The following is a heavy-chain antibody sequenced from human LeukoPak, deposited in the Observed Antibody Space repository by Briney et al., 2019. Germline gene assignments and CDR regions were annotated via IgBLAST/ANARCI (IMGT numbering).Heavy chain of an antibody. V-gene: IGHV4-4*02. J-gene: IGHJ4*02. CDR1: GGSISSSNW. Sequence: SETLSLTCAVSGGSISSSNWWSWVRQPPGKGLEWIGEIYHSGSTNYNPSLKSRVTISVVKSKNQFSLKLSSVTAADTAVYYCARVGIWFGELSPFDYWGQGTLVTVSS. CDR2: IYHSGST. CDR3: ARVGIWFGELSPFDY. D-gene: IGHD3-10*01.